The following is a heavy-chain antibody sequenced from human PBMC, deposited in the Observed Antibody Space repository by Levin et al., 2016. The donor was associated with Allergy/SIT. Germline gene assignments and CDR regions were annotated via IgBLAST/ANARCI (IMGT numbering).Heavy chain of an antibody. CDR3: ARETGRFSPHFYYYGLDV. Sequence: GESLKISCTASGFTFSSYWMQWVRQVPGKGLVWVSRITSGGSRTTYADSVKGRFTISRDNAKNTLYLQMNSLTAEDTAVYYCARETGRFSPHFYYYGLDVWGQGTTVTVSS. J-gene: IGHJ6*02. CDR2: ITSGGSRT. D-gene: IGHD3-10*01. V-gene: IGHV3-74*01. CDR1: GFTFSSYW.